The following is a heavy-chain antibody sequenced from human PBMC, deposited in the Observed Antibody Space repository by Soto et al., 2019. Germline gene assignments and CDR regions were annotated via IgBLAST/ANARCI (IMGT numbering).Heavy chain of an antibody. CDR3: ASGITMVRGVPLYGMDV. CDR2: IIPIFGTA. Sequence: SVKVSCKASGYTFTGYYMNWVRQAPGQGLEWMGGIIPIFGTANYAQKFQGRVTITADESTSTAYMELSSLRSEDTAVYYCASGITMVRGVPLYGMDVWGQGTTVTVSS. V-gene: IGHV1-69*13. D-gene: IGHD3-10*01. CDR1: GYTFTGYY. J-gene: IGHJ6*02.